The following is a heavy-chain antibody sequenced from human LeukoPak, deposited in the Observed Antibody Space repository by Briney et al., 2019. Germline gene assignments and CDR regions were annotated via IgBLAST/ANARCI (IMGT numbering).Heavy chain of an antibody. CDR3: ARDSAFGYFDY. D-gene: IGHD2-15*01. V-gene: IGHV1-2*04. CDR2: INPNSGGT. J-gene: IGHJ4*02. Sequence: ASVKVTCKASGYTFTGYYMHWVRQAPGQGLEWMGWINPNSGGTNYAQKFQGWVTMTRDTSISTAYMELSRLRSDDTAVYYCARDSAFGYFDYWGQGTLVPISS. CDR1: GYTFTGYY.